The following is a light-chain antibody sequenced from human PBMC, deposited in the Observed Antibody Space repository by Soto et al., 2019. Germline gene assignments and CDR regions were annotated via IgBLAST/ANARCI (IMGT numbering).Light chain of an antibody. V-gene: IGKV1-5*03. CDR1: QSISSW. CDR3: QQYYTYPWT. Sequence: DIQMTQSPSTLSASVGDRVTITCRASQSISSWLAWYQQRPGRAPKLLIYKASNLEGGVPSRFSGSGSGKELTLTISRLHPDDFAAYYCQQYYTYPWTFGPGTKVEIK. J-gene: IGKJ1*01. CDR2: KAS.